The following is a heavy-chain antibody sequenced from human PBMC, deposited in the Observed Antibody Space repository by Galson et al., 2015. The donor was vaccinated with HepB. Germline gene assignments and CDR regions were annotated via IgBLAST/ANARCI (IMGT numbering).Heavy chain of an antibody. J-gene: IGHJ4*02. CDR1: GGSISGFY. CDR2: ISFTGAT. V-gene: IGHV4-59*01. D-gene: IGHD3/OR15-3a*01. CDR3: ARYAQHSYDFGRNYFDF. Sequence: LSLTCTVSGGSISGFYWSWVRQPPGKGLEWIGHISFTGATNYSPSLKSRLTMSVDSSWNQFSLQLRSVTAADTAVYYCARYAQHSYDFGRNYFDFWGLGTLVTVSS.